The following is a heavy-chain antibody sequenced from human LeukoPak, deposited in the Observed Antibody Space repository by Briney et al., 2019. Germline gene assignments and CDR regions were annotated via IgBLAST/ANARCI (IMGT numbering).Heavy chain of an antibody. V-gene: IGHV4-39*07. Sequence: SETLSLTCTVSGGSISSSSYYWGWIRQPPGKGLEWIGSIYYSGSTNYNPSLKSRVTISVDTSKNQFSLKLSSVTAADTAVYYCARLFGSGSPYYFDYWGQGTLVTVSS. J-gene: IGHJ4*02. D-gene: IGHD3-10*01. CDR1: GGSISSSSYY. CDR2: IYYSGST. CDR3: ARLFGSGSPYYFDY.